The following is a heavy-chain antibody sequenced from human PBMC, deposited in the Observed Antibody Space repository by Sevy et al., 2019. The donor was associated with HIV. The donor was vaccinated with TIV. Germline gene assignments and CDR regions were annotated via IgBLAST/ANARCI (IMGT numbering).Heavy chain of an antibody. CDR3: TSRDYDDRSGSMGH. Sequence: GGSLRLSCAASGFTFSGSAMHWVRQASGKGLEWVGRIRSKANSYATAYAASVKGRFTISKDDSKNTAYLQMNSLKTEDTAVYYCTSRDYDDRSGSMGHWGQGTLVTVSS. V-gene: IGHV3-73*01. D-gene: IGHD3-22*01. CDR1: GFTFSGSA. CDR2: IRSKANSYAT. J-gene: IGHJ4*02.